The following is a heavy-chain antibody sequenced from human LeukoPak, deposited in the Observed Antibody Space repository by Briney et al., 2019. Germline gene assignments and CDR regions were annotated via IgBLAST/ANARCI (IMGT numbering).Heavy chain of an antibody. V-gene: IGHV1-2*02. Sequence: ASVTVSCKASGYTFTGYYMHWVRQAPGQGLEWMGWINPNSGGTNYAQKFQGRVTMTRDTSISTAYMELSRLRSDDTAVYYCARDLFITMVRGVINWFDPWGQGTLVTVSS. CDR3: ARDLFITMVRGVINWFDP. J-gene: IGHJ5*02. CDR2: INPNSGGT. CDR1: GYTFTGYY. D-gene: IGHD3-10*01.